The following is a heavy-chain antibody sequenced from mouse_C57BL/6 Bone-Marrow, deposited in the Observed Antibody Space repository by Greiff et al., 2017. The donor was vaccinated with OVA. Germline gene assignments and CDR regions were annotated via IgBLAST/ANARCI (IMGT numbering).Heavy chain of an antibody. CDR3: AGDGFPSWFAY. J-gene: IGHJ3*01. V-gene: IGHV1-52*01. CDR1: GYTFTSYW. Sequence: QVQLQQPGAELVRPGSSVKLSCKASGYTFTSYWMHWVKQRPIQGLEWIGNIDPSDSETHYNQKFKDKATLTVDKSSSTAYMQLSSLTSEDSAVVYCAGDGFPSWFAYWGQGTPVTVSA. CDR2: IDPSDSET. D-gene: IGHD2-3*01.